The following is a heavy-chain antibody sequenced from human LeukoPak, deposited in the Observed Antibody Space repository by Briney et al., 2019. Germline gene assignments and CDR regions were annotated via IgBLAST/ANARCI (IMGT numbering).Heavy chain of an antibody. V-gene: IGHV3-15*01. D-gene: IGHD2-2*01. CDR2: IKSKTDGGTT. Sequence: SGGSLRLPCAASGFTFSNAWMTWVRQAPGKGLEWVGRIKSKTDGGTTDYAAPVKGRFTISRDDSKNTLYLQMKSLKTEDTALYYCTTDVVVIVDFDYWGQGTLVTVSS. CDR3: TTDVVVIVDFDY. CDR1: GFTFSNAW. J-gene: IGHJ4*02.